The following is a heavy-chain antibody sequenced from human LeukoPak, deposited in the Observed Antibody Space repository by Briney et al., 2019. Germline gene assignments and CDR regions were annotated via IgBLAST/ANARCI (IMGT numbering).Heavy chain of an antibody. J-gene: IGHJ4*02. Sequence: PGGSLKLACAPSGFTFSGSAMHWVRQASGKGLEWVGRIRSKANSYATAYAASVKGRFTISRDDSKNTAYLQMNSLKTEDTAVYYCTRHGETVADDWGQGTLVTVSS. V-gene: IGHV3-73*01. CDR3: TRHGETVADD. CDR1: GFTFSGSA. D-gene: IGHD4-23*01. CDR2: IRSKANSYAT.